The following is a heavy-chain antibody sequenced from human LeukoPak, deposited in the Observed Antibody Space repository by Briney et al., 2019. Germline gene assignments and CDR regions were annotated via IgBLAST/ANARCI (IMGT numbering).Heavy chain of an antibody. CDR1: GFTFSSYG. CDR2: IRYDGSNK. J-gene: IGHJ3*02. V-gene: IGHV3-30*02. CDR3: AKGGLTAMAPRGAFDI. D-gene: IGHD5-18*01. Sequence: GGSLRLSCAASGFTFSSYGMHWVRQAPGKGLEWVAFIRYDGSNKYYADSVKGRFTISRDNSKNTLYLQMNSLRAEDTAVYYCAKGGLTAMAPRGAFDIWGQGTMVTVSS.